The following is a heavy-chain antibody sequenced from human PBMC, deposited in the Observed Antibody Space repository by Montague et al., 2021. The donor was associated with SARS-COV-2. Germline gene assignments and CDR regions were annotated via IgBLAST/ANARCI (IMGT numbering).Heavy chain of an antibody. CDR3: ATPDY. V-gene: IGHV5-10-1*01. CDR2: IDPSDSNT. J-gene: IGHJ4*02. CDR1: GYSFTTYW. Sequence: QSGSEVKKPGESLRISCKGSGYSFTTYWINWVRQMPGKGLEWMGXIDPSDSNTDYSPSFQGHVTISVDRSISTAYLQWRSLKASDTAMYYCATPDYWGQGTLVTVSS.